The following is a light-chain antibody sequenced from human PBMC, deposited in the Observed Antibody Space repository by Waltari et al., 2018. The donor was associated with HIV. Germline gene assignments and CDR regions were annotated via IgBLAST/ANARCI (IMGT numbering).Light chain of an antibody. V-gene: IGLV3-19*01. J-gene: IGLJ2*01. CDR2: RLI. CDR1: SLKRFY. Sequence: SSELTQDPAVSVALGQTVRIRCRGDSLKRFYASWYQKQPGQDPLLVLYRLINRASGIPDRLSASTSGNTASLTITGAQAEDEADYYCHSRDTPESRVGIFGGGTRLTV. CDR3: HSRDTPESRVGI.